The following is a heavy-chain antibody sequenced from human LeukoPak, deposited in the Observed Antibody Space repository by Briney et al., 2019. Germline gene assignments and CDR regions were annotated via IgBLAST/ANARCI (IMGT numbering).Heavy chain of an antibody. D-gene: IGHD6-13*01. V-gene: IGHV3-21*01. CDR3: ARGYSTTWTYGDY. Sequence: PGGSLRLSCAASGFTVSDNHMNWVRQAPGKGLEWVSSISGSSNYIYYADSVKGRFTISRDNAKNSLYLHMNSLRAEDTAVYYCARGYSTTWTYGDYWGQGTLVTVSS. J-gene: IGHJ4*02. CDR1: GFTVSDNH. CDR2: ISGSSNYI.